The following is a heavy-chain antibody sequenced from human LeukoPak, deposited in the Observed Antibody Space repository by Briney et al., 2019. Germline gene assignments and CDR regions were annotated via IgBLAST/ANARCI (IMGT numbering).Heavy chain of an antibody. J-gene: IGHJ4*02. CDR2: IYYSGST. V-gene: IGHV4-59*01. D-gene: IGHD1-26*01. CDR1: GGSISSYY. CDR3: ARGGSYYAY. Sequence: PSQTLSLTCTVSGGSISSYYWSWIRQPPGKGLEWIGYIYYSGSTNYNPSLKSRVTISVDTSKNQFSLKLSSVTAADTAVYYCARGGSYYAYWGQGTLVTVSS.